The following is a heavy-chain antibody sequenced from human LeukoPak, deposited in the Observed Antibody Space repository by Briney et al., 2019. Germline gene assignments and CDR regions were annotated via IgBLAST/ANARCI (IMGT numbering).Heavy chain of an antibody. CDR1: GFTFSSYE. CDR3: VRWDD. J-gene: IGHJ4*02. CDR2: ISSSGSTI. V-gene: IGHV3-48*03. Sequence: GGSLRLSCAASGFTFSSYEMNWVRQAPGKGLEWVSYISSSGSTIYYADSVKGRFTISRDNAKSPLFLQMNSLGAEDTAVYYCVRWDDWGQGTLVTVSS.